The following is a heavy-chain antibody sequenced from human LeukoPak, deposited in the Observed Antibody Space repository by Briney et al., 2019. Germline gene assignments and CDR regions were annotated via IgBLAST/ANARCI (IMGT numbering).Heavy chain of an antibody. CDR3: ANDLGWIQLNLG. CDR2: IRANGITT. CDR1: GFTFSNYG. J-gene: IGHJ4*02. D-gene: IGHD5-24*01. V-gene: IGHV3-23*01. Sequence: GGSLRLSCAGSGFTFSNYGMNWVRRAPGKGLEWGSGIRANGITTYYADSVKGRFTISSDNSRNMVYLQMNGLRVEDTAIYYCANDLGWIQLNLGRGQGTLVTVSS.